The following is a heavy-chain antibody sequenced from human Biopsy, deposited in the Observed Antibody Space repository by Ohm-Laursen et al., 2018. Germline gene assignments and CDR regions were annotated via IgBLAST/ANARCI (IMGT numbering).Heavy chain of an antibody. Sequence: GASVKVSCNVSGYAVTEFSMHWVRQASGKGLEWIGGFAPENGKTIYAQKFQGRVTMTEDTSTDTAYMELSSLRSEDTAVYCCAADINVWNVNYWGQGTQVTVSS. CDR2: FAPENGKT. D-gene: IGHD1-1*01. CDR1: GYAVTEFS. J-gene: IGHJ4*02. CDR3: AADINVWNVNY. V-gene: IGHV1-24*01.